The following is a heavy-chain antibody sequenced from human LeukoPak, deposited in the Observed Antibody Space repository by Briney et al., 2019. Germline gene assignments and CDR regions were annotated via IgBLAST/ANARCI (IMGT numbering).Heavy chain of an antibody. D-gene: IGHD3-3*01. CDR1: GYTLTTYD. Sequence: ASVRVSCKASGYTLTTYDINCVRQASGQGLEWMGWMNPKTGSTAYAQKFQDRVTMTRDTSIDTAYLEMSSLTYEDTAMYYCARVFGGREIGFWGQGTQVTVSS. J-gene: IGHJ4*02. CDR3: ARVFGGREIGF. CDR2: MNPKTGST. V-gene: IGHV1-8*01.